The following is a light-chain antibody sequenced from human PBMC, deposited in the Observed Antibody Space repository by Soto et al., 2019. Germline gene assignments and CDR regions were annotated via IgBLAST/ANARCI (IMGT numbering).Light chain of an antibody. J-gene: IGLJ2*01. CDR3: CSYAGSYGV. V-gene: IGLV2-11*01. Sequence: QSVLTQPRSVSGSPGQSVTISCTGTSSDVGGYNYVSWYQQHPGKAPKLMIYHVSKWPSGVPDRFSGSKSGNTASLTISGLQAEDEADYYCCSYAGSYGVFGGGTKLTVL. CDR1: SSDVGGYNY. CDR2: HVS.